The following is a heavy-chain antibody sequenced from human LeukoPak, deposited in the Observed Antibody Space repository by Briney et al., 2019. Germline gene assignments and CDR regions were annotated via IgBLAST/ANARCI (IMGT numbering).Heavy chain of an antibody. Sequence: GGSLRLSCTTSGFTFSDYFMTWIRQAPGKGLEWISYISHSGLSTYYADSVKGRFTISRDNAKNSLNLQLNSPRTEDTAVYYCARDSMGPIVGYFDYWGRGTVVSVSS. CDR3: ARDSMGPIVGYFDY. D-gene: IGHD1-26*01. J-gene: IGHJ4*02. CDR2: ISHSGLST. V-gene: IGHV3-11*01. CDR1: GFTFSDYF.